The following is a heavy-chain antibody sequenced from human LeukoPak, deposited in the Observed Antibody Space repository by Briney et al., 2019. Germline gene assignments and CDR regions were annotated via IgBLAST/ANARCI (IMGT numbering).Heavy chain of an antibody. CDR3: AREYIRSDEHNY. CDR2: INPNSGGT. J-gene: IGHJ4*02. V-gene: IGHV1-2*02. D-gene: IGHD2-21*01. CDR1: GYTFTGYY. Sequence: ASVKVSCKASGYTFTGYYMHRVRQAPGQGLEWMGWINPNSGGTNYAQKFQGRVTMTRDTSISTAYMELSRLRSDDTAVYYCAREYIRSDEHNYWGQGTLVTVSS.